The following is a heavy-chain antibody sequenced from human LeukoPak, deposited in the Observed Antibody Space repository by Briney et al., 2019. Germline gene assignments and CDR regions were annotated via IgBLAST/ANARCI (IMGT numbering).Heavy chain of an antibody. Sequence: PGGSLRLSCAASGFTFSSYAMSWVRQPPGKGLEWVSAISGSGGSTSYADSVKGRFTISRDNSKNTLYVQMNSLRAEDTAVYDCAKSYGRSSGWYYYFDYWGQGTLVTVS. D-gene: IGHD6-19*01. J-gene: IGHJ4*02. V-gene: IGHV3-23*01. CDR3: AKSYGRSSGWYYYFDY. CDR1: GFTFSSYA. CDR2: ISGSGGST.